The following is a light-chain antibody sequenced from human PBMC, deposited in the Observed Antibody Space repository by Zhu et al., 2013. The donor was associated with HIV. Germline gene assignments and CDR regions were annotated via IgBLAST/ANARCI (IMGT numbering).Light chain of an antibody. V-gene: IGKV3-15*01. CDR3: QQYNKWPPIT. CDR2: DSS. Sequence: EIVLTQSPATLSASPGERVTLSCRASQSVSRNLGWYQQKPGQAPSLLIYDSSTRATGVPARFSGSGSGTDFSLTITSLQSEDFAIYYCQQYNKWPPITFGQGTRLEIK. J-gene: IGKJ5*01. CDR1: QSVSRN.